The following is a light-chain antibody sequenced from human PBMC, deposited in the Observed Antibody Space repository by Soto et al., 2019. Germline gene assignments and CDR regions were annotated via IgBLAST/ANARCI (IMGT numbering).Light chain of an antibody. V-gene: IGKV3-15*01. CDR1: QSLNRD. Sequence: EIVMTQSPATLSVSPGERATLSCRASQSLNRDLAWYQQKPGQSPRLLIFGASIRATGIPARFSGSGSGTEFTLTIGSLQSEDCALYYCQQYNNWPGTFGQGTKV. CDR2: GAS. J-gene: IGKJ1*01. CDR3: QQYNNWPGT.